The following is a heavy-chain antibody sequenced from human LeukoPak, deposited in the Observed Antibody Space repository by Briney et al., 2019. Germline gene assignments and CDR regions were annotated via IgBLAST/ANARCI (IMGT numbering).Heavy chain of an antibody. CDR2: IYYTGTT. D-gene: IGHD2-8*01. CDR1: GGSISSYY. Sequence: PSETLSLTCTVSGGSISSYYWSWIRQPPGKGLEWIGYIYYTGTTKYNPSLKSRVTISVDKSKNQFSLKLSSVTAADTAVYHCASYDTNGHFDYWGQGILVTVSS. V-gene: IGHV4-59*01. J-gene: IGHJ4*02. CDR3: ASYDTNGHFDY.